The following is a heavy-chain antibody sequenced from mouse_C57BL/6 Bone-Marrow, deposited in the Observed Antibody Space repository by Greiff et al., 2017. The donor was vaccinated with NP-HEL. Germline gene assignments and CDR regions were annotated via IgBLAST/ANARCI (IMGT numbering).Heavy chain of an antibody. CDR3: ARRITTVVATVTYYAMDY. CDR2: IHPNSGST. CDR1: GYTFTSYW. Sequence: QVQLQQPGAELVKPGASVKLSCKASGYTFTSYWMHWVKQRPGQGLEWIGMIHPNSGSTNYNEKFKSKATLTVDKSSSTAYMQLSSLTSEDSAVYYCARRITTVVATVTYYAMDYWGQGTSVTVSS. J-gene: IGHJ4*01. D-gene: IGHD1-1*01. V-gene: IGHV1-64*01.